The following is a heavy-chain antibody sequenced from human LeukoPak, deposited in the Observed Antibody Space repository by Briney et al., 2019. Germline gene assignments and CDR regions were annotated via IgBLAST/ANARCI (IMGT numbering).Heavy chain of an antibody. Sequence: PGGSLRLSCAASGFTFSSYAMSWVRQAPGKGLEWVSGISGSGGSTYYADSVKGRFTISRDTSMNTVYLQMNSLRAEDTAVYYCARLNFGDDYWGQGTLVTVSS. J-gene: IGHJ4*02. D-gene: IGHD4-17*01. V-gene: IGHV3-23*01. CDR1: GFTFSSYA. CDR3: ARLNFGDDY. CDR2: ISGSGGST.